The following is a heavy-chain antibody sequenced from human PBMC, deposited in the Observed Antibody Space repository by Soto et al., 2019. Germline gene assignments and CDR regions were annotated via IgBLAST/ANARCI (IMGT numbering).Heavy chain of an antibody. D-gene: IGHD6-19*01. CDR2: TYYRSKWYN. V-gene: IGHV6-1*01. CDR1: DHNVSSNSAA. Sequence: PSHTLSLTCAIPDHNVSSNSAAWNWLRQSPSRGLEWLGRTYYRSKWYNDYAVSVKSRITINPDTSKNQFSLQLNSVTPEDTAVYYCARDRGAVAGLYCYYGMDVWGQGTTVTVSS. J-gene: IGHJ6*02. CDR3: ARDRGAVAGLYCYYGMDV.